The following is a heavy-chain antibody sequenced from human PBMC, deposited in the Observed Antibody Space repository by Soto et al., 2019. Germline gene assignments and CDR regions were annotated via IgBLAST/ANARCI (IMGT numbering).Heavy chain of an antibody. D-gene: IGHD6-13*01. J-gene: IGHJ4*01. Sequence: ASVKVSCKASGYTFTRSGISWVRQAPGQGPEWMGWISSYNGDTNYAQTFQGRVTMTTDISTSTAYMELRSLRSDDTALYYCARARATIAAAAIFDCWGQGTLVTVSS. V-gene: IGHV1-18*01. CDR3: ARARATIAAAAIFDC. CDR2: ISSYNGDT. CDR1: GYTFTRSG.